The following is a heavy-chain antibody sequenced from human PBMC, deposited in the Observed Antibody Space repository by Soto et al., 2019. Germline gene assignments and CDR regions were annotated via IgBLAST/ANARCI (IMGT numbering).Heavy chain of an antibody. D-gene: IGHD3-22*01. V-gene: IGHV1-3*01. J-gene: IGHJ5*02. Sequence: ASVKVSCTASGYTFTSYAMHGVRQAPGQRLEWMGWINAGNGNTQYSQKFQGRVTINRDTSARTAYMELGSLRTEDTAVYYCARGGYDSSGFPIRQFDPWGQGTLVTVSS. CDR3: ARGGYDSSGFPIRQFDP. CDR1: GYTFTSYA. CDR2: INAGNGNT.